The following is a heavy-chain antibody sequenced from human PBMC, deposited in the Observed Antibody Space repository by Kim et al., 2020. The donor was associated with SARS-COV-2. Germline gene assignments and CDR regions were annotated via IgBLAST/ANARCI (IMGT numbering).Heavy chain of an antibody. CDR1: GFTFSRYA. J-gene: IGHJ4*02. CDR2: IWYDGSNK. Sequence: GGSLRLSCAASGFTFSRYAIHWVRQPPGKGLEWVAVIWYDGSNKYFTDSVKGRFTISRDNSLDTVYLQMNRLRVEDTAVYYCAKELTGDASGFDYWGQGTLVTVSS. CDR3: AKELTGDASGFDY. D-gene: IGHD7-27*01. V-gene: IGHV3-33*03.